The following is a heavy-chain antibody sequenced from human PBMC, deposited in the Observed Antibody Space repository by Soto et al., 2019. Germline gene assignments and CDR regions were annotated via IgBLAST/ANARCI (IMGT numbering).Heavy chain of an antibody. J-gene: IGHJ4*02. D-gene: IGHD2-15*01. CDR2: ISAYNGNT. CDR1: GYTFTSYG. V-gene: IGHV1-18*01. CDR3: ARVKSHCSGGSCYFGGFGDY. Sequence: GASVKVSCKASGYTFTSYGISWVRRAPGQGLEWMGWISAYNGNTNYAQKLQGRVTMTTDTSTSTAYMELRSLRSDDTAVYYCARVKSHCSGGSCYFGGFGDYWGQGTLVTVS.